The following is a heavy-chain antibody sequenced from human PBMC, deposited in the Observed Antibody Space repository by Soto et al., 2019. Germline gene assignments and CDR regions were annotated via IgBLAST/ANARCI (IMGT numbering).Heavy chain of an antibody. CDR2: INPSGGS. Sequence: QVQLVQSGAEVKKPGASVKVSCKASGYTFTSYYMHWVRQAPGQGLEWMGIINPSGGSSYAQKFQGRVTMTRDTSTSTVYMELSSVTSEDTAVSYCARDRIPPKGATGYWYFDLWGRGTLVTVSS. CDR1: GYTFTSYY. J-gene: IGHJ2*01. V-gene: IGHV1-46*03. CDR3: ARDRIPPKGATGYWYFDL. D-gene: IGHD1-1*01.